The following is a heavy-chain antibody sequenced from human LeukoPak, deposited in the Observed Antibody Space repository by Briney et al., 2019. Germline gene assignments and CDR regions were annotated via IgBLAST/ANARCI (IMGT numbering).Heavy chain of an antibody. D-gene: IGHD3-10*01. V-gene: IGHV3-11*01. J-gene: IGHJ3*02. Sequence: GGSLRLSCAASGFTFSDYYVSWIRQAPGKGLEWVSYISSSGSTIYYADSVKGRFTISRDNAKNSLYLQMNSLRAEDTAVYYCASGLRVYYGSGSRAFDIWGQGTMVTVSS. CDR2: ISSSGSTI. CDR3: ASGLRVYYGSGSRAFDI. CDR1: GFTFSDYY.